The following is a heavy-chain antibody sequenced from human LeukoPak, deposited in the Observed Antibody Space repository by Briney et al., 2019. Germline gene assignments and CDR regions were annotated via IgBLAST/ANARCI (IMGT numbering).Heavy chain of an antibody. CDR2: IRGNSET. J-gene: IGHJ4*02. D-gene: IGHD6-19*01. Sequence: QPGGSLRLSCAASGLSFSSFAMSWVRQGPARGLEWVSSIRGNSETFYADSVKGRFTLSSDSSRNTVYFQLNNLRVEDTAIYYCAKASWVSSTDAVRWGQGTLVTVSS. CDR3: AKASWVSSTDAVR. CDR1: GLSFSSFA. V-gene: IGHV3-23*01.